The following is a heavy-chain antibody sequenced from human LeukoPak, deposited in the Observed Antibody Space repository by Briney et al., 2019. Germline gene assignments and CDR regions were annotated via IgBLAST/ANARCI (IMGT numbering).Heavy chain of an antibody. Sequence: GGSLRLSCAASGFTFDNYAMSWVRQAPGKRLEWVSGVSDGAGRTSYADSVTGRFTISRDNARRILYLQMNSLRAEDTAVYYCAKDVCNGAGCHFFDYWGQGTVVTVSS. CDR3: AKDVCNGAGCHFFDY. CDR1: GFTFDNYA. D-gene: IGHD2-15*01. CDR2: VSDGAGRT. V-gene: IGHV3-23*01. J-gene: IGHJ4*02.